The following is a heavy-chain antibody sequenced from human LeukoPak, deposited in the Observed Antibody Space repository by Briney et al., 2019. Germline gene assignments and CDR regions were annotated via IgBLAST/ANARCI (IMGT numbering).Heavy chain of an antibody. Sequence: GGSLRLSCAASGFNVSSNYMSWVRQAPGEGLEWVSLIYTGGTTYYADSVMGRFTISRDNSKNTLYFQMNSLRVEDTAVYYCARDPRYDNSSYYEGLDAFDIWGQGTMVTVSS. CDR3: ARDPRYDNSSYYEGLDAFDI. J-gene: IGHJ3*02. CDR1: GFNVSSNY. CDR2: IYTGGTT. V-gene: IGHV3-66*01. D-gene: IGHD3-22*01.